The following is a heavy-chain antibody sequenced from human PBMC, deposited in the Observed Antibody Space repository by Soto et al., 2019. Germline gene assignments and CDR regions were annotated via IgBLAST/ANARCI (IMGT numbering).Heavy chain of an antibody. CDR3: ARGPPWMDDFDI. CDR1: GVSISSDY. D-gene: IGHD5-12*01. CDR2: TSHTGTT. Sequence: QVQLQESGPGLVKPSETLSLTCTVSGVSISSDYWTWIRQSPGKGLEWIAYTSHTGTTDYNPSLKTRVTISLDTSKNKFSLQLSSVTAADKAVYYCARGPPWMDDFDIWGQGTKVTVSP. V-gene: IGHV4-59*01. J-gene: IGHJ3*02.